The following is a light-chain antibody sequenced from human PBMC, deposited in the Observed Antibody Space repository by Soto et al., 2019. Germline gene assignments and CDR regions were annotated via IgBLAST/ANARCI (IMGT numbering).Light chain of an antibody. CDR3: PVWEATGDQLV. J-gene: IGLJ2*01. CDR2: YDS. Sequence: SYELTQPPSVSVAPGETARISCGGNNVGSRSVHWYQQKPGQAPFLAIYYDSDRPSGIPERFSGSNSGNTATLIISRVEAGDEADYYCPVWEATGDQLVFGGGTKVTVL. V-gene: IGLV3-21*01. CDR1: NVGSRS.